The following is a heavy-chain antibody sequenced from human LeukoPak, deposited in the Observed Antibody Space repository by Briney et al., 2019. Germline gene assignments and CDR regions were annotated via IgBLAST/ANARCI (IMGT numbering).Heavy chain of an antibody. Sequence: SETLSLTCTVSGGSISSYYWSWIRQPPGKGLEWIGYIYHSGSTNYNPSLKSRVTISVDTSKNQFSLKLSSVTAADTAVYYCARYRTAFGYWGQGTLVTVSS. CDR2: IYHSGST. J-gene: IGHJ4*02. D-gene: IGHD2-2*01. V-gene: IGHV4-59*08. CDR1: GGSISSYY. CDR3: ARYRTAFGY.